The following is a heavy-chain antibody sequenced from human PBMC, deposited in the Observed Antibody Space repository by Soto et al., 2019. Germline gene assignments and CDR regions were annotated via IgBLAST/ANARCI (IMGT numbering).Heavy chain of an antibody. J-gene: IGHJ4*02. CDR2: ISSSSSYI. V-gene: IGHV3-21*01. CDR3: AAAGVSYYDFWSGSYPIDD. Sequence: ETLSLTCTVSGGSVSSTSYYWGWIRQPPGKGLEWVSSISSSSSYIYYADSVKGRFTISRDNAKNSLYLQMNSLRAEDTAVYYCAAAGVSYYDFWSGSYPIDDWGQGTLVTVSS. D-gene: IGHD3-3*01. CDR1: GGSVSSTS.